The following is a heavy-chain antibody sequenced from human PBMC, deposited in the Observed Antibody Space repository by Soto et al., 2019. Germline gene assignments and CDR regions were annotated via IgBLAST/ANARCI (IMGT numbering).Heavy chain of an antibody. V-gene: IGHV4-39*01. J-gene: IGHJ5*02. CDR2: IYYSGNT. CDR1: GGSISSSSYY. CDR3: AGHLYFLTGLNWFDP. Sequence: QLQLQESGPGLVKPSETLSLTCTVSGGSISSSSYYWGWIRQPPGKGLEWIGSIYYSGNTYYNPSLKSRVTMFVDTSKNQFSLKLSSVAAADTAVYHCAGHLYFLTGLNWFDPWGQGILVTVSS. D-gene: IGHD3-9*01.